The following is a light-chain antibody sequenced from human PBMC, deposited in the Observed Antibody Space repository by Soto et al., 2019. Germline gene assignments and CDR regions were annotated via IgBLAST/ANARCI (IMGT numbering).Light chain of an antibody. J-gene: IGKJ5*01. CDR3: QQSYSNPIT. CDR2: GSS. Sequence: ELVMTQSPATLSLSPGERATLSCRASQRITTVAWYQQKPGQAPRLLIYGSSIRAPGIPARFSVSGSGTEFTLTISSLQSEDFATYYCQQSYSNPITFGQGTRLEIK. V-gene: IGKV3-15*01. CDR1: QRITT.